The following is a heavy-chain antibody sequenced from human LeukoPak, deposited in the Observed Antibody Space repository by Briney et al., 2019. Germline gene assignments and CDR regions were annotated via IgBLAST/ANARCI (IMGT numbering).Heavy chain of an antibody. J-gene: IGHJ4*02. Sequence: SETQSLTCTVSGYSVSSGYYWGWIRQPPGKGLEWIGSIYHSGSTYYNPSLKSRVTISVDTSKNQFSLKLSSVTAADTAVYYCARDFDGSYSGFHYWGQGTLVTVSS. V-gene: IGHV4-38-2*02. D-gene: IGHD1-26*01. CDR2: IYHSGST. CDR3: ARDFDGSYSGFHY. CDR1: GYSVSSGYY.